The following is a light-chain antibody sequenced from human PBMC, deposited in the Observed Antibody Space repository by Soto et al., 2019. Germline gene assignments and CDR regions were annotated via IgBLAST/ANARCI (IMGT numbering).Light chain of an antibody. CDR3: SSYTSSSTLVV. Sequence: QSALTQPASVSGSPGQSIIISCTGTSSDVGGYNFVSWYQQHPGKAPKLIIYDVTNRPSGVSNRFSGSKSGNTASLTISGLQAEDEADFYCSSYTSSSTLVVFGGGTKVTVL. V-gene: IGLV2-14*01. CDR2: DVT. J-gene: IGLJ2*01. CDR1: SSDVGGYNF.